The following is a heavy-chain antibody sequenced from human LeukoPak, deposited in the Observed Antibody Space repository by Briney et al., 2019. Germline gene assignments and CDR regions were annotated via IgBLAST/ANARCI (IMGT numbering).Heavy chain of an antibody. V-gene: IGHV5-51*01. Sequence: PGESLKISCKGSGYTFTSHWIGWVRQMPGKGLEWMGIIYPGDSDTRYSPSFQGQVTISADKSISTAYLQWGSLKASDTAIYYCARLGYCSSASCHYGMDVWGQGTTVTVSS. J-gene: IGHJ6*02. CDR3: ARLGYCSSASCHYGMDV. D-gene: IGHD2-2*01. CDR2: IYPGDSDT. CDR1: GYTFTSHW.